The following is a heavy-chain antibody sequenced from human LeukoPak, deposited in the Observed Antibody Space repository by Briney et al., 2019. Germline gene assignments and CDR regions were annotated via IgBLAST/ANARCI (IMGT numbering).Heavy chain of an antibody. V-gene: IGHV4-39*01. CDR1: GGSISSSSYY. CDR3: ARLYPETSYGDYLPGWFDP. CDR2: IYYSGST. Sequence: PSETLSLTCTVSGGSISSSSYYWGWIRQPPGKGLEWIGSIYYSGSTYYNPSLKSRVTISVDTSKNQFSLKLSSVTAADTAVYYCARLYPETSYGDYLPGWFDPWGQGTLVTVSS. J-gene: IGHJ5*02. D-gene: IGHD4-17*01.